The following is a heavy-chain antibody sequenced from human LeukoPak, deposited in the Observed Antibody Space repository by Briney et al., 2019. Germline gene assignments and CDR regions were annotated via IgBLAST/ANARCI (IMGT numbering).Heavy chain of an antibody. CDR3: ARSRFMITFGGVIVNLPHDCFDI. V-gene: IGHV4-4*07. CDR2: MYTIGCT. J-gene: IGHJ3*02. Sequence: PSETLSLTCTVSGGSINSYYWSWIRQPAGKGLEWIGRMYTIGCTNYNPSLKSRVTMSVDTSKNQFSLKLSSVTAADTAVYYCARSRFMITFGGVIVNLPHDCFDIWGQGTMVTVSS. D-gene: IGHD3-16*02. CDR1: GGSINSYY.